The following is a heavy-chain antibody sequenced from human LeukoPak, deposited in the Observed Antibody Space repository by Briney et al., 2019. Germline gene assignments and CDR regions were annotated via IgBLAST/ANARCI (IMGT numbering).Heavy chain of an antibody. CDR2: ISAYNGNT. V-gene: IGHV1-18*01. Sequence: ASVKVSCKASGHTFTSYGISWVRQAPGQGLEWMGWISAYNGNTNYAQKLQGRVTMTTDTSTSTAYMELRSLRSDDTAVYYCARVVRGYSYGFDHFDYWGQGTLVTASS. CDR1: GHTFTSYG. J-gene: IGHJ4*02. CDR3: ARVVRGYSYGFDHFDY. D-gene: IGHD5-18*01.